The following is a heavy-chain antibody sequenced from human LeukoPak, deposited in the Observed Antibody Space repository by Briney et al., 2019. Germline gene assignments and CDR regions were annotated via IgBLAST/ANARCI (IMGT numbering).Heavy chain of an antibody. CDR3: ARGLLGWFDP. V-gene: IGHV4-61*01. CDR2: MYDSGST. J-gene: IGHJ5*02. Sequence: SETLSLTCTVSGGSVSSGSYYWSWIRQPPGKGLEWIGYMYDSGSTNYNPSLKSRVTISVDTSKNQFSLKLGSVTAADTAVYYCARGLLGWFDPWGQGTLVTVSS. CDR1: GGSVSSGSYY. D-gene: IGHD7-27*01.